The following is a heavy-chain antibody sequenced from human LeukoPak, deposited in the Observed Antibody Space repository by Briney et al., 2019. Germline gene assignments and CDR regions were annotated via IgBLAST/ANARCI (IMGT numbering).Heavy chain of an antibody. CDR1: GGTFNSYA. J-gene: IGHJ5*02. Sequence: ASVKVSCKASGGTFNSYAISWVRQAPGQGLQWMGWISAYNGNTYYAQNFQGRVTMTTDTSTSTAYMELKSLRSDDTAVYYCARGGWDNWFDPWGQGTLVTVSS. V-gene: IGHV1-18*01. CDR2: ISAYNGNT. D-gene: IGHD1-26*01. CDR3: ARGGWDNWFDP.